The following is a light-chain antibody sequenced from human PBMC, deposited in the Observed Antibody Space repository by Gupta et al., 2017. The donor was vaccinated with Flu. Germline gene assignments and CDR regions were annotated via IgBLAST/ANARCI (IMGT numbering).Light chain of an antibody. J-gene: IGLJ3*02. CDR2: EVS. CDR3: CSYAGSNTWE. V-gene: IGLV2-23*02. Sequence: QSALTQPASVSGSPGKSITIFCTGTSSDVGSYYLASWYQQHPDKAPKLMIYEVSKRPSGVANRFSGSKSGNTASLTIAGLQAEDEADYYCCSYAGSNTWEFGGGTKLTVL. CDR1: SSDVGSYYL.